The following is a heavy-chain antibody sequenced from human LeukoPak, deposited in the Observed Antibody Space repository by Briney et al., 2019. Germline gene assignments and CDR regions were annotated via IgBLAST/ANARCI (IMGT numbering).Heavy chain of an antibody. Sequence: GGSLRLSCTASGFTFGDYAMSWFRQAPGKGLEWVGFIRSKAYGGTTEYAASVKGRFTISRDDSISIAYLQMNSLKTEDTAVYYCTRDTPYYDFWSGYSNWFDPWGQGTLVTVSS. D-gene: IGHD3-3*01. CDR3: TRDTPYYDFWSGYSNWFDP. CDR2: IRSKAYGGTT. J-gene: IGHJ5*02. CDR1: GFTFGDYA. V-gene: IGHV3-49*03.